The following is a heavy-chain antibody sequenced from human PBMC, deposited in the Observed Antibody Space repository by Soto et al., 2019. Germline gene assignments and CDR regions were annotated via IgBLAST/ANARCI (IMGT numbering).Heavy chain of an antibody. Sequence: SETLSLTCTVSVGSISSGGYYWSWIRQHPGKGLEWIGYIYYSGSTYYNPSLKSRVTISVDTSKNQFSLRLSSVTAADTAVYNCARVESEGYYDFWSGYYYYWFDPWGQGTLVTVSS. D-gene: IGHD3-3*01. V-gene: IGHV4-31*03. CDR3: ARVESEGYYDFWSGYYYYWFDP. CDR1: VGSISSGGYY. J-gene: IGHJ5*02. CDR2: IYYSGST.